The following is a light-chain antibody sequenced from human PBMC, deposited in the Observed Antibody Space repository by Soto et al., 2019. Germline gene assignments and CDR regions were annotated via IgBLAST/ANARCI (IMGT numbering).Light chain of an antibody. CDR3: QHYKDYSWT. J-gene: IGKJ1*01. Sequence: DIHLTQSPSTLSASVGDRVTITCRASQRISRWLAWYQQKPGKAPNLLIYTRSSLESGVPSRFSSTGTGTEFTLTITNLQPDDFATYYCQHYKDYSWTFGQGTTVEIK. CDR2: TRS. CDR1: QRISRW. V-gene: IGKV1-5*03.